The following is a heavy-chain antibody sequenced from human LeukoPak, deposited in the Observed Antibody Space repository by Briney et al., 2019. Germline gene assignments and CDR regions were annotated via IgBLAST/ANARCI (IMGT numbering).Heavy chain of an antibody. CDR2: FDPEDGET. Sequence: GASVKVSCKVSGYTLTELSMHWVRQAPGKGLEWMGGFDPEDGETIYAQKFQGRVTMTEDTSTDTAYMELSSLRSDDTAVYYCARDQYSGYDRDGDAFDIWGQGTMVTVSS. D-gene: IGHD5-12*01. V-gene: IGHV1-24*01. CDR3: ARDQYSGYDRDGDAFDI. CDR1: GYTLTELS. J-gene: IGHJ3*02.